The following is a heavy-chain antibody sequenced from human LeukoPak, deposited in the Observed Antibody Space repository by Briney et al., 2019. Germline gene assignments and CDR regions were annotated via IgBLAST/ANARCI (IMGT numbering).Heavy chain of an antibody. V-gene: IGHV1-2*02. D-gene: IGHD3-10*01. J-gene: IGHJ4*01. Sequence: GAAVKLTLTSPGYTLTVYYKERVRQAPGQGLEWMGRINPNTGGTNYAQKFQGRVTMTRDTSISTAYMELSRLRSDDTAVYYCAGGVYGSRSYNDPYGYWGQGTLVTVSS. CDR2: INPNTGGT. CDR1: GYTLTVYY. CDR3: AGGVYGSRSYNDPYGY.